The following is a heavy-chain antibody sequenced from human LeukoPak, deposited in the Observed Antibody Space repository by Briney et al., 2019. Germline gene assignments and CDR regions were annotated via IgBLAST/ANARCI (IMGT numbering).Heavy chain of an antibody. D-gene: IGHD6-19*01. V-gene: IGHV3-30-3*01. CDR2: ITYDGSNK. J-gene: IGHJ4*02. Sequence: GSLRLFCAASGFTFSSYAMQWVRQAPGKGLEWVAVITYDGSNKYYADSVKGRFTISRDNSKNTLYLQMNSLRAEDTAVYYCARVIAVAGGAFDYWGQGTLVTVSS. CDR3: ARVIAVAGGAFDY. CDR1: GFTFSSYA.